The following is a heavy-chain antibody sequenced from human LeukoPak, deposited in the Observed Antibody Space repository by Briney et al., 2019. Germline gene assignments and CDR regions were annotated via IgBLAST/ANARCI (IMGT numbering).Heavy chain of an antibody. V-gene: IGHV3-30*03. J-gene: IGHJ6*02. CDR2: ISYDGSNK. Sequence: GGSLRLSCAASGFTFSSYGMQWVRQAPGKGLEWVAVISYDGSNKYYADSVKGRFTISRDNSKNTLYLQMNSLRAEDTAVYYCARDRFGYADYYYYGMDVWGQGTTVTVSS. CDR1: GFTFSSYG. D-gene: IGHD3-10*01. CDR3: ARDRFGYADYYYYGMDV.